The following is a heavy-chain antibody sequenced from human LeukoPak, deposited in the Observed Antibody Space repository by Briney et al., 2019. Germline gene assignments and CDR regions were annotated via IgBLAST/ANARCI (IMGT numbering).Heavy chain of an antibody. CDR3: ARDLHPYNWNYGDYFDY. D-gene: IGHD1-7*01. CDR1: GFTFSSCA. J-gene: IGHJ4*02. V-gene: IGHV3-21*01. CDR2: ISSSSSYI. Sequence: GGSMRLSCAASGFTFSSCAMSWVRQAPGKGLEWVSSISSSSSYIYYADSVKGRFTISRDNAKNSLYLQMNSLRAEDTAVYYCARDLHPYNWNYGDYFDYWGQGTLVTVSS.